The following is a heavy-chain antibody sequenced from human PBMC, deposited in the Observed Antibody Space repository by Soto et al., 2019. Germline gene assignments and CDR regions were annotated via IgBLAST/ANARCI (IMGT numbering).Heavy chain of an antibody. CDR3: ATSSSGSYGIGGHY. V-gene: IGHV1-24*01. J-gene: IGHJ4*02. Sequence: GASVKVSCKASGGTFSSYAISWVRQAPGKGLEWMGGFDPEDGETIYAQKFQGRVTMTEDTSTDTAYMELSSLRSEDTAVYYCATSSSGSYGIGGHYWGQGTLVTVSS. CDR1: GGTFSSYA. D-gene: IGHD1-26*01. CDR2: FDPEDGET.